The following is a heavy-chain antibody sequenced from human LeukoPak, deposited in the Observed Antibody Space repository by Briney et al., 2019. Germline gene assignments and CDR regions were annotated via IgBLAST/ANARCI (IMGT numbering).Heavy chain of an antibody. CDR2: IYTSRST. J-gene: IGHJ4*02. V-gene: IGHV4-4*09. D-gene: IGHD3-3*01. CDR3: ATSYEFWSGYYGY. CDR1: GGCISSYY. Sequence: PGGSLRLSCTVSGGCISSYYWSWIRHPPGKGLEWIGYIYTSRSTNYNPSHKSRVTISVDTSKKQFSLTLSSVTAAHTAVYFCATSYEFWSGYYGYWGQGTLVTVSS.